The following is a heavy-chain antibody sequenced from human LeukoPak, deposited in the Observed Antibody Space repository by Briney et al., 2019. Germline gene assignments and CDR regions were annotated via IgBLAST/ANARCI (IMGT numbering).Heavy chain of an antibody. CDR3: ARVGPNDSSGYYYFDY. D-gene: IGHD3-22*01. V-gene: IGHV1-46*01. Sequence: ASVKVSCKASGYTFTSYYMHWVRQAPGQGLEWMGIINPSGGSTSYAQKFQGGVTMTRDTSTSTVYMELSSLRSEDTAVYYYARVGPNDSSGYYYFDYWGQGTLVTVSS. J-gene: IGHJ4*02. CDR2: INPSGGST. CDR1: GYTFTSYY.